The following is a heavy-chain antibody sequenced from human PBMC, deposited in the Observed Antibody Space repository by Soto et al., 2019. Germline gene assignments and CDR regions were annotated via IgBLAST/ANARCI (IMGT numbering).Heavy chain of an antibody. V-gene: IGHV3-11*01. CDR1: GSTFSDYY. CDR3: ARDWGGVTPFDS. CDR2: ISSGGSTI. D-gene: IGHD3-10*01. J-gene: IGHJ4*02. Sequence: QVQLVESGGGLVKPGGSLRLSCVVSGSTFSDYYMSWIRQAPGKGLEWLSYISSGGSTIYYADSVKGRFTISRDNAKNSLYLQMNSLRAEDTAVYYCARDWGGVTPFDSWGQGTLVTVSS.